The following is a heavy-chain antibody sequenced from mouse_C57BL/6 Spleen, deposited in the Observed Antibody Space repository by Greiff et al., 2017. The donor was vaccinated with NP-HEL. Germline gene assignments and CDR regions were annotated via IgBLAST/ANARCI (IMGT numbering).Heavy chain of an antibody. J-gene: IGHJ4*01. Sequence: QVQLQQPGAELVKPGASVKLSCKASGYTFTSYWMQRVKQRPGQGLEWIGEIDPSDSYTNYIQKFKDKATLTVATSCSTAYMQLSILTSEDSAEYYCARRDYDYDDAMDYWGQGTSVTVSS. V-gene: IGHV1-50*01. CDR1: GYTFTSYW. CDR2: IDPSDSYT. D-gene: IGHD2-4*01. CDR3: ARRDYDYDDAMDY.